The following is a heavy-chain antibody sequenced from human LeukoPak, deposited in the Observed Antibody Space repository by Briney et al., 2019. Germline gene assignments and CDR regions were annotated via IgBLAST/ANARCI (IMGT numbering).Heavy chain of an antibody. Sequence: LAGGSLRLSCAASGFIFSSYGMHWVRQAPGKGLEWVAFIRYDGSNKYYADSVKGRFTISRDNSKNTLYLQMNSLRAEDTAVYYCAKVFTMVRGVIHGDYWGQGTLVTVSS. CDR3: AKVFTMVRGVIHGDY. J-gene: IGHJ4*02. D-gene: IGHD3-10*01. CDR2: IRYDGSNK. CDR1: GFIFSSYG. V-gene: IGHV3-30*02.